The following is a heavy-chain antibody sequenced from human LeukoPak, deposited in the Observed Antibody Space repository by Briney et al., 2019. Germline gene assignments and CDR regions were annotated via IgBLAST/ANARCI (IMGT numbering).Heavy chain of an antibody. D-gene: IGHD1-1*01. V-gene: IGHV4-59*08. J-gene: IGHJ3*02. Sequence: PSETLSLTCTVSGGSISSYYWSWIRQPPGKGLEWMGYIYDGGSNNYNPSFKSRVTISLDTSKNHFSLRLTSVTPADTPDYYCPRLTGRIWNDEAFDIWGQGTMVTVSS. CDR2: IYDGGSN. CDR1: GGSISSYY. CDR3: PRLTGRIWNDEAFDI.